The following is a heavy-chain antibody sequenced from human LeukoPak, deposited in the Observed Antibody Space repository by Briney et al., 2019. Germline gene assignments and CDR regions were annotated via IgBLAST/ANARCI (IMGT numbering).Heavy chain of an antibody. Sequence: PSETLSLTCAVSGYSISSGYYWGWTRQPPGKGLEWIGSIYHSGSTYYNPSLKSRVTISVNTSKNQFSLKLSSVTAADTAVYYCARRITGTTTWYFDLWGRGTLVTVSS. CDR3: ARRITGTTTWYFDL. CDR2: IYHSGST. CDR1: GYSISSGYY. V-gene: IGHV4-38-2*01. J-gene: IGHJ2*01. D-gene: IGHD1-7*01.